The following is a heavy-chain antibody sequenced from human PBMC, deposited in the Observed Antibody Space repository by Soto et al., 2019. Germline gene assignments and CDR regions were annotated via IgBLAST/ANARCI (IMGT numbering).Heavy chain of an antibody. J-gene: IGHJ6*02. CDR3: ARGHDLPYYYYGLDV. Sequence: QVQLVQSGAEVKKPGASVKLSCKASGYTFTTYYIHWVRQAPGQGLEWMGIINPSSGSAGYAQKFQVSVTMTRDTPTNTFYMELSNLRSEDTAVYYCARGHDLPYYYYGLDVWGQGTTVTVSS. D-gene: IGHD3-16*01. CDR2: INPSSGSA. CDR1: GYTFTTYY. V-gene: IGHV1-46*03.